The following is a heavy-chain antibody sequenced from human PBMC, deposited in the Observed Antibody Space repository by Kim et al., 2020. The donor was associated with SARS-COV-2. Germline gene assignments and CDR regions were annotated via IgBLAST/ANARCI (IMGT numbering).Heavy chain of an antibody. Sequence: ASVKVSCKASGYTFAMYAIPWVRQAPGQGLQWMGWINADNGNTKYSENFRGRVTFTTDTSASTAYLDLSSLRSDDTAVYYCASPLSDVLAGYYSLQYWG. V-gene: IGHV1-3*01. J-gene: IGHJ1*01. D-gene: IGHD3-10*01. CDR2: INADNGNT. CDR1: GYTFAMYA. CDR3: ASPLSDVLAGYYSLQY.